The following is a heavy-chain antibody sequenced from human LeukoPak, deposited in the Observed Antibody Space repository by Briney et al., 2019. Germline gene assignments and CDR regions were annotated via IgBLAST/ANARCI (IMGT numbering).Heavy chain of an antibody. D-gene: IGHD3-22*01. J-gene: IGHJ4*02. CDR3: ARDGRGGIYDSSGYSEGAFDY. V-gene: IGHV3-21*01. CDR1: GFTFSSYS. CDR2: ISSSSSYI. Sequence: GGSLRLSCAASGFTFSSYSMNWVRQAPGKGLEWVSSISSSSSYIYYADSVKGRFTISRDNAKNSLYLQMNSLRAEDTAVYYCARDGRGGIYDSSGYSEGAFDYWGQGTLVTVSS.